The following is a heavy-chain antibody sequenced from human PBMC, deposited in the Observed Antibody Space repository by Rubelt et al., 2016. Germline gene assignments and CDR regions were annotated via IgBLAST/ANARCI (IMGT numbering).Heavy chain of an antibody. Sequence: QVQLVQSGAEVKKPGASVKVSCKASGYTFTSYGISWVRQAPGQGLEWMGWISAYNGNTNYAQKLQGRVTMTTDTSTSTSYMELRSLRSDDTAVYYCARDRIRIAARQGWYFDLWGRGTLVTVSS. D-gene: IGHD6-6*01. CDR3: ARDRIRIAARQGWYFDL. J-gene: IGHJ2*01. CDR2: ISAYNGNT. CDR1: GYTFTSYG. V-gene: IGHV1-18*01.